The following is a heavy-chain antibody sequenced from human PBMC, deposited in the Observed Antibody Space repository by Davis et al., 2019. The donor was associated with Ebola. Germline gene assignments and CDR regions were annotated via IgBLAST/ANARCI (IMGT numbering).Heavy chain of an antibody. CDR1: GFTFSNYD. CDR3: ARFCHYTDCSYFDY. J-gene: IGHJ4*02. D-gene: IGHD3-3*01. V-gene: IGHV3-23*01. Sequence: PGGSLRLSCAASGFTFSNYDMSWVRQVPGKGLEWVSTISATAAHTHYSDSVKGRFTISRDNSKDTLYLQMNSLRAEDTATYYCARFCHYTDCSYFDYWGQGTMVAVSS. CDR2: ISATAAHT.